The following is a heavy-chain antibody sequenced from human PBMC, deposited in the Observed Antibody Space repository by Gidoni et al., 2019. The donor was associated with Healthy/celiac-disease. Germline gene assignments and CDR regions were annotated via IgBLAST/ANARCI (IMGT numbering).Heavy chain of an antibody. CDR3: AKAVKYSSSWYPLGYYFDY. V-gene: IGHV3-23*04. CDR1: GFTFSSYA. D-gene: IGHD6-13*01. Sequence: EVQLVESGGGLVQPGGSLSLSCAASGFTFSSYAMSWVRQAPGKGLEWVSAISGSGGSTYYADSVKGRFTISRDNSKNTLYLQMNSLRAEDTAVYYCAKAVKYSSSWYPLGYYFDYWGQGTLVTVSS. CDR2: ISGSGGST. J-gene: IGHJ4*02.